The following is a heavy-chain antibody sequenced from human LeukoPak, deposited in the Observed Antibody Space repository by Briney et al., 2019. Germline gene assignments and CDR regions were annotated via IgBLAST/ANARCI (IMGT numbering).Heavy chain of an antibody. CDR3: AIRKSGNAIDY. V-gene: IGHV3-9*01. D-gene: IGHD5-12*01. J-gene: IGHJ4*02. CDR1: GFTFDDYA. Sequence: SGGSLRLSCAASGFTFDDYAMHWGRQAPGKGLEWVSGISWNSGSIGYADSVKGRFTISIDNAKNSLYLQMNSLRAEDTAVYYCAIRKSGNAIDYWGQGTLVTVSS. CDR2: ISWNSGSI.